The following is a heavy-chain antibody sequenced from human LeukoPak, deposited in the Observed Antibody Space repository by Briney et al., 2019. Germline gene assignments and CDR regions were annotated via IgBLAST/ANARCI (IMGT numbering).Heavy chain of an antibody. CDR1: GYTFTSYG. V-gene: IGHV1-18*01. CDR3: ARVMSSSGYYPFDY. CDR2: ISAYNGNT. J-gene: IGHJ4*02. Sequence: ASVTVSCKASGYTFTSYGISWVRQAPGQGLEWMGWISAYNGNTNYAQKLQGRVTTTTDTSTSTAYMELRSLRSDDTAVYYCARVMSSSGYYPFDYWGQGTLVTVSS. D-gene: IGHD3-22*01.